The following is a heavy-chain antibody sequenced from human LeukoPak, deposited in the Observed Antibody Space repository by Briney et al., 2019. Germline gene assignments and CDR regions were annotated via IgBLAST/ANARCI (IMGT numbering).Heavy chain of an antibody. Sequence: GGSLRLSCAASGFTFSSYEMNWVRQAPGKGLEWVSYISSSGSTIYYADSVKGRFTISRDNAKNSLYLQMNSLGAEDTAVYYCAELGITRIGGVWGKGTTVTISS. D-gene: IGHD3-10*02. J-gene: IGHJ6*04. V-gene: IGHV3-48*03. CDR3: AELGITRIGGV. CDR1: GFTFSSYE. CDR2: ISSSGSTI.